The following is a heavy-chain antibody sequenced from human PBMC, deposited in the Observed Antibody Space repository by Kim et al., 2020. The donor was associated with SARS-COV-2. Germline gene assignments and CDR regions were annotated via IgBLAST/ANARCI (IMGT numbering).Heavy chain of an antibody. CDR3: ARAPGGDHYYYYGMDV. V-gene: IGHV4-59*01. CDR2: IYYSGST. Sequence: SETLSLTCTVSGGSISSYYWSWIRQPPGKGLEWIGYIYYSGSTNYNPSLKSRVTISVDTSKNQFSLKLSSVTAADTAVYYCARAPGGDHYYYYGMDVWGQGTTVTVSS. CDR1: GGSISSYY. D-gene: IGHD3-16*01. J-gene: IGHJ6*02.